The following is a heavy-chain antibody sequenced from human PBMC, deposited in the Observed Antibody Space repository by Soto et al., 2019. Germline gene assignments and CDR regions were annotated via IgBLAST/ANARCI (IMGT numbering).Heavy chain of an antibody. V-gene: IGHV3-23*01. Sequence: GGSLRLSCSASGFTFSSSAMSGVRQAPGKGLEWVSAISGSGGSTYYADSVKGRFTISRDNSKNTLYLQMNSLRAEDTAVYYCAKDWTGFWSGYFDYWGQGTLVTVSS. D-gene: IGHD3-3*01. CDR2: ISGSGGST. CDR3: AKDWTGFWSGYFDY. CDR1: GFTFSSSA. J-gene: IGHJ4*02.